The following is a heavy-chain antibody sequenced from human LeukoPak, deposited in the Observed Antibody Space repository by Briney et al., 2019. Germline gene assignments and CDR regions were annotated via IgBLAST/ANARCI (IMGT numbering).Heavy chain of an antibody. J-gene: IGHJ4*02. V-gene: IGHV3-23*01. CDR1: GFTFSSYA. CDR3: ASLGYVDTAMAYDY. CDR2: ISHSGGAT. Sequence: PGGSLRLSCAASGFTFSSYAMSWVRQAPGKGPEWVSAISHSGGATYYADSVKGRFTISRDNSKNTLYLQMNSLRAEDTAVYYCASLGYVDTAMAYDYWGQGTLVTVSS. D-gene: IGHD5-18*01.